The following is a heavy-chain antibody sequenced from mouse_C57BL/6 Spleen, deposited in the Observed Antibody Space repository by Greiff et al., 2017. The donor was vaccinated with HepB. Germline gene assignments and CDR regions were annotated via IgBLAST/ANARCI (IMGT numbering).Heavy chain of an antibody. CDR1: VYTFTDYE. CDR3: TRATVVATVDY. CDR2: IDPETGGT. J-gene: IGHJ2*01. Sequence: VKLQQSGAELVRPGASVTLSCKASVYTFTDYEMHWVKQTPVHGLEWIGAIDPETGGTAYNQKFKGKAILTADKSSSTAYMELRSLTSEDSAVYYCTRATVVATVDYWGQGTTLTVSS. V-gene: IGHV1-15*01. D-gene: IGHD1-1*01.